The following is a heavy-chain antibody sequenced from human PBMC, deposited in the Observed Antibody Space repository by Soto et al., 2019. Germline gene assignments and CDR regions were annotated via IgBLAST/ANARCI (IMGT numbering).Heavy chain of an antibody. CDR1: GYTFTGYF. Sequence: AAVKVSCKASGYTFTGYFMHWVRQAPGQGLEWMGWINPYSGGADYAQSFQGRVTMTRDTSISTVYMELSRLRFDDTAVYYCARVIRGAYYNSPLDTWGQGTAVTVSS. CDR3: ARVIRGAYYNSPLDT. V-gene: IGHV1-2*02. D-gene: IGHD3-10*01. J-gene: IGHJ5*02. CDR2: INPYSGGA.